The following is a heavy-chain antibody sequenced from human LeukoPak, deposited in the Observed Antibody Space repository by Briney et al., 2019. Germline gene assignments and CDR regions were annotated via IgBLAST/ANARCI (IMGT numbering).Heavy chain of an antibody. CDR1: GYTFTSYD. CDR2: MNPNSGNT. CDR3: ARGSRITMVRGVIIRHYYYYMDV. Sequence: ASVKVSCKASGYTFTSYDINWVRQATGQGLEWMGWMNPNSGNTGYAQKFQGRVTITRNTSISTAYMELSSLRSEDTAVYYCARGSRITMVRGVIIRHYYYYMDVWGQGTLVTVSS. J-gene: IGHJ6*03. D-gene: IGHD3-10*01. V-gene: IGHV1-8*03.